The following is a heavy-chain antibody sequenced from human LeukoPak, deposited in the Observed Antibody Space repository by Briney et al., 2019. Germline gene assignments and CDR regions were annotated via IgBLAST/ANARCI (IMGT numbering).Heavy chain of an antibody. V-gene: IGHV4-34*01. J-gene: IGHJ4*02. CDR3: SRGLSAVY. CDR1: GGSFSGYY. Sequence: PSETLSLTCGVYGGSFSGYYWTWIRQPPGKGLEWIGEISHSGITNYNPSLKSRDTISTDTSKRQFSLKLNSVTAADTAVYYCSRGLSAVYWGQGTLVTVSS. CDR2: ISHSGIT.